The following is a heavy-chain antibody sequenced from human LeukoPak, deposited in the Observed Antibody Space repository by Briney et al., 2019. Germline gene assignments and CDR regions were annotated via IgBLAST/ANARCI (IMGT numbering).Heavy chain of an antibody. V-gene: IGHV3-23*01. Sequence: ETGGSLRLSCAASGFTFSSYAMSWVRQAPGKGLEWVSAISGSGGSTYYADSVKGRFTISRDNSKNTLYLQMNSLRAEDTAVYYCAKSHYDFWSGYPAYGYRGPGTLVTVSS. CDR2: ISGSGGST. D-gene: IGHD3-3*01. J-gene: IGHJ4*02. CDR1: GFTFSSYA. CDR3: AKSHYDFWSGYPAYGY.